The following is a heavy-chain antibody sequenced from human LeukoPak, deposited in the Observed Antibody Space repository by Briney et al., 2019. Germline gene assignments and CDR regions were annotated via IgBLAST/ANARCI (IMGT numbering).Heavy chain of an antibody. V-gene: IGHV3-30*02. CDR1: GFTFSSYG. D-gene: IGHD4-23*01. CDR2: IRYDGSNK. Sequence: GGSLRLSCAASGFTFSSYGMHWVRQAPGKGLEWVAFIRYDGSNKYYADSVKGRFTISRDNSKNTLYLQMNSLRAEDTAVYYCAKDDVRITPRTPSYYMDVWGKGTTVTISS. J-gene: IGHJ6*03. CDR3: AKDDVRITPRTPSYYMDV.